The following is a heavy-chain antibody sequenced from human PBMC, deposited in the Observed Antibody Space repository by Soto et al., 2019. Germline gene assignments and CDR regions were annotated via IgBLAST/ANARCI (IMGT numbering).Heavy chain of an antibody. V-gene: IGHV3-11*01. J-gene: IGHJ4*02. CDR1: GFDFGDYY. CDR3: VRPYYSSSWFPFDR. CDR2: IDSGDGTT. D-gene: IGHD6-13*01. Sequence: GGSLRLSCTGSGFDFGDYYMSWIRQAPGRGLEWVSYIDSGDGTTYYTDSVKGRFTISRDNAKKTVYLQMSSLRVEDTALYYCVRPYYSSSWFPFDRWGQGTLVTVSS.